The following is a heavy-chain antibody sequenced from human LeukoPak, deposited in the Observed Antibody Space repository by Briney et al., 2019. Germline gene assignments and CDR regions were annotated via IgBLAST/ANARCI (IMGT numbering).Heavy chain of an antibody. V-gene: IGHV3-48*03. J-gene: IGHJ6*04. CDR2: ISSSGSTI. D-gene: IGHD3-10*02. CDR3: AELGITMIGGV. CDR1: GFTISSYE. Sequence: GGSLRLSCAASGFTISSYEMNWVRQAPGKGLEWVSYISSSGSTIYYADSVKGRFTISRDNAKNSLYLQMNSLRAEDTAVYYCAELGITMIGGVWGKGTTVTVSS.